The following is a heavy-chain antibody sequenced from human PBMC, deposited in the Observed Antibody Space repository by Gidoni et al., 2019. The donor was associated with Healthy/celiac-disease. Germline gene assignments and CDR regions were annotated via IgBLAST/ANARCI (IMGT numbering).Heavy chain of an antibody. CDR3: TSYDYVWGSYQDY. CDR2: IKSKTDGGTT. Sequence: EVQLVETGGGLVKRGGSLRLSCAASGFTFRNAWMNWVRQAPGKGLAWVGRIKSKTDGGTTDYAAPVKGRFTISRDDSKNTLYLQMNSLKTEDTAVYYCTSYDYVWGSYQDYWGQGTLVTVSS. D-gene: IGHD3-16*02. V-gene: IGHV3-15*07. J-gene: IGHJ4*02. CDR1: GFTFRNAW.